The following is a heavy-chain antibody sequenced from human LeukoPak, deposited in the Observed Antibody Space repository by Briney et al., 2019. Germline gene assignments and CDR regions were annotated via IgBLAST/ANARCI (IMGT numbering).Heavy chain of an antibody. J-gene: IGHJ4*02. CDR1: GFTFSTYW. CDR2: INPDGTTE. V-gene: IGHV3-7*01. Sequence: HTGGSLRLSCAASGFTFSTYWMSWVRQAPGKGLEWVASINPDGTTEHYVDSVKGRFTVSRDNAKNSLFLQMNTLRVEDTAVYHCAKLIREVTTYDYWGPGALVTVSS. D-gene: IGHD1-1*01. CDR3: AKLIREVTTYDY.